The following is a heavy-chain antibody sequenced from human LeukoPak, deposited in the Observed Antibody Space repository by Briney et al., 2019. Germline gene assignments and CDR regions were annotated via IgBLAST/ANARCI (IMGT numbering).Heavy chain of an antibody. J-gene: IGHJ4*02. V-gene: IGHV3-23*01. Sequence: GGSLRLSCAASGFTFSSYAMSWVRQAPGKGLEWVSAISGSGGSTYYTDSVKGRFTISRDNSNNTLYLQMTGLRAEDTAFYYCAKPMTTVTPVDFWGQGALVTVSS. CDR1: GFTFSSYA. CDR3: AKPMTTVTPVDF. D-gene: IGHD4-17*01. CDR2: ISGSGGST.